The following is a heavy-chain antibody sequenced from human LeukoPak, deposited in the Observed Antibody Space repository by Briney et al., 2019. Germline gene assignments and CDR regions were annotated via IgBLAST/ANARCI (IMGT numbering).Heavy chain of an antibody. CDR3: ARKGTVTTPFDY. CDR2: TYYRSKWIS. V-gene: IGHV6-1*01. D-gene: IGHD4-11*01. CDR1: GDSVSSDSAA. J-gene: IGHJ4*02. Sequence: SQTLSLTCAISGDSVSSDSAAWNWVRQSPSRGLEWLGRTYYRSKWISDYALSVKSRITINADTSKNQFSLQLNSVTPADTAVYYCARKGTVTTPFDYWGQGILVTVSS.